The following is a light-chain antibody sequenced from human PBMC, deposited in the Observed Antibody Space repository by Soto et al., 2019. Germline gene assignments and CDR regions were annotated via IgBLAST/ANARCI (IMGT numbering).Light chain of an antibody. CDR3: QQSYSPLLT. CDR2: AAS. Sequence: DIPMTQSPSSLSASVGDRVTIACRASQSISSYLNWYQHKPGKAPKLLIYAASSLQSGVPSRFSGRGSGTDFILSISSLQPEDVATYYCQQSYSPLLTFGQGTKVEIK. V-gene: IGKV1-39*01. CDR1: QSISSY. J-gene: IGKJ1*01.